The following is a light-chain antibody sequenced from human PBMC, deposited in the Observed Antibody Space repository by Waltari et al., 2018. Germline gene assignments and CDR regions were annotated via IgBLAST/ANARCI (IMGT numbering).Light chain of an antibody. J-gene: IGLJ3*02. CDR2: VNSDGSH. CDR1: SGHSTHI. V-gene: IGLV4-69*01. CDR3: QTGGHGTWV. Sequence: QLVLTQSPSASASLGASVKLTCTLDSGHSTHIIAWHQQPPEKGPRYLMKVNSDGSHSKGDEIPDRFSGSSSSSGAERYLTISSVQSEDEADYYCQTGGHGTWVFGGGTKLTVL.